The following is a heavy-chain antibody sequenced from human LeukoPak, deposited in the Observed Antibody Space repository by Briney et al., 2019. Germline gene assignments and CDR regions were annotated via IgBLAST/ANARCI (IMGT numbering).Heavy chain of an antibody. CDR2: IIPIFGTA. CDR1: GGTFSSYA. V-gene: IGHV1-69*06. D-gene: IGHD2-15*01. CDR3: ARGNGYCSGGSCYPAKYYYYYYGMDV. Sequence: SAKVSCKASGGTFSSYAISWVRQAPGQGLEWMGGIIPIFGTANYAQKFQGRVTITADKSTSTAYMEPSSLRSEDTAVYYCARGNGYCSGGSCYPAKYYYYYYGMDVWGKGTTVTVSA. J-gene: IGHJ6*04.